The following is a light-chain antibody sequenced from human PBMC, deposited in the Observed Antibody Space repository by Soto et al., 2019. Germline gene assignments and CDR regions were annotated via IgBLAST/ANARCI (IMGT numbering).Light chain of an antibody. CDR1: QSVDTY. CDR3: QQRRSSLT. Sequence: TVLTQSPATLSLSPGERATLSCRASQSVDTYLAWYQQKSGRAPRLLIYDVSKRATGIPPRFSGSGAGTDFTLTISSLEPEESATYYCQQRRSSLTFGGGTKVDIK. V-gene: IGKV3D-11*02. CDR2: DVS. J-gene: IGKJ4*01.